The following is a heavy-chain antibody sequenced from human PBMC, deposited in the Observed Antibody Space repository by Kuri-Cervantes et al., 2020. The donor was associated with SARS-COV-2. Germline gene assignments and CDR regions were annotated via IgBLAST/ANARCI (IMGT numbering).Heavy chain of an antibody. V-gene: IGHV4-39*07. CDR2: IYYSGST. Sequence: SETLSLTCTVSGGSISSSSYYWSWIRQPPGLGLEWIGSIYYSGSTYYNPSLKSRVTIAVDTSKNQFSLKLSSVTAADTAVYYCGRGPAAIITPYFDYWGQGTLVTVSS. CDR1: GGSISSSSYY. CDR3: GRGPAAIITPYFDY. J-gene: IGHJ4*02. D-gene: IGHD2-2*01.